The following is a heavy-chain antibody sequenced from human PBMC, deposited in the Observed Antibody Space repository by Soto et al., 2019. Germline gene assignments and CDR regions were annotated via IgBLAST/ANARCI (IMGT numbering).Heavy chain of an antibody. V-gene: IGHV3-21*02. CDR1: GFTFTSYT. Sequence: EVQLVESGGGLVKPGGSLRLSCAASGFTFTSYTMHWVRQAPGKGLEWVSSISSSSSYIYYADSVKGRFTISRDNAKKSLYLQMHSLRAEDTAVYYCAREDYDILTGYYRVDYYYGMDVWGQGTTVTVFS. CDR2: ISSSSSYI. D-gene: IGHD3-9*01. J-gene: IGHJ6*02. CDR3: AREDYDILTGYYRVDYYYGMDV.